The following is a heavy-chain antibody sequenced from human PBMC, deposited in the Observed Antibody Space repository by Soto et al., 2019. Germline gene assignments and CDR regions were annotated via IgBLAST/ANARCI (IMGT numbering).Heavy chain of an antibody. V-gene: IGHV3-48*03. Sequence: PGGSLRLSCAASGFTFSSYEMNWVRQAPGKGLEWVSYISSSGSTIYYADSVKGRFTISRDNAKNSLYLQMNSLRAEDTAVYYCARVGIDPFDYWGQGTLVTVPS. CDR3: ARVGIDPFDY. D-gene: IGHD1-20*01. J-gene: IGHJ4*02. CDR1: GFTFSSYE. CDR2: ISSSGSTI.